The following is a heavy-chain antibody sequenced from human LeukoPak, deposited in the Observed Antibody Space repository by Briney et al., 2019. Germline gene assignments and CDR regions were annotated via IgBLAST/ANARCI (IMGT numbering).Heavy chain of an antibody. CDR3: ARSPNSCSGGSCYYDAFDI. D-gene: IGHD2-15*01. J-gene: IGHJ3*02. V-gene: IGHV4-59*08. CDR1: GGSINNYY. CDR2: IYYSGST. Sequence: PSETLSLTCTVSGGSINNYYWSWIRQPPGKGLEWIGYIYYSGSTNYNPSLKSRVTISVDTSKNQFSLKLSSVTAADTAVYYCARSPNSCSGGSCYYDAFDIWGQGTLVTVSS.